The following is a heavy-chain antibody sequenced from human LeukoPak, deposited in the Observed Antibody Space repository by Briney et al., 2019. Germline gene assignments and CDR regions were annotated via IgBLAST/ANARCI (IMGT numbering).Heavy chain of an antibody. V-gene: IGHV3-11*04. J-gene: IGHJ5*02. D-gene: IGHD3-10*01. CDR3: ARARSKVRGAAYNWFDP. CDR1: GFTFSDYY. Sequence: GGSLRLSCAASGFTFSDYYMSWIRQAPGKGLEWVSYISSSGSTIYYADSVKGRFTISRDNAKNSLYLQMNSLRAEDTAVYYCARARSKVRGAAYNWFDPWGQGTLVTVSS. CDR2: ISSSGSTI.